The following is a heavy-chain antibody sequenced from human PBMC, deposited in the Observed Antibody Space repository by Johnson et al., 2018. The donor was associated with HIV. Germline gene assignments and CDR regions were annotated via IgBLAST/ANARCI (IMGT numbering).Heavy chain of an antibody. D-gene: IGHD6-13*01. CDR2: IGTAGDT. J-gene: IGHJ3*02. CDR1: GFTFSSYG. CDR3: AKDTDSSSWVGGAFDI. V-gene: IGHV3-NL1*01. Sequence: VQLVESGGGVVQPGGSLRLSCAASGFTFSSYGMHWVRQAPGKGLEWVSAIGTAGDTYYPGSVKGRFTISRDNSKNTLYLQMNSLRVEDTALYYCAKDTDSSSWVGGAFDIWGQGTMVTVSS.